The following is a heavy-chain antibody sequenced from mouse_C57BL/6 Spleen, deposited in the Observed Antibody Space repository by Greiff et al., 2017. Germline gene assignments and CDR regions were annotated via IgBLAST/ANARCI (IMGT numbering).Heavy chain of an antibody. CDR3: ASYSNFDY. Sequence: EVTLVESGGGLVKPGGSLKLSCAASGFTFSSYTMSWVRPTPEKRLEWVATLSGGVGNTYYPDSVKGRFTISRDNAKNTLYLQMSSLRAEDTALYYCASYSNFDYWGQGTTLTVAS. CDR2: LSGGVGNT. V-gene: IGHV5-9*01. J-gene: IGHJ2*01. CDR1: GFTFSSYT. D-gene: IGHD2-5*01.